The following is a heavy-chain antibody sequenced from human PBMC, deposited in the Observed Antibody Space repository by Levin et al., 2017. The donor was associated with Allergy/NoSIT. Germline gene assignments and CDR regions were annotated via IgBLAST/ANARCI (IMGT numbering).Heavy chain of an antibody. D-gene: IGHD3-10*01. Sequence: GGSLRLSCAASGFTFSSYSMNWVRQAPGKGLEWVSYISSSSSTIYYADSVKGRFTISRDNAKNSLYLQMNSLRDEDTAVYYCARDVSMVRGVRDWFDPWGQGTLVTVSS. J-gene: IGHJ5*02. CDR2: ISSSSSTI. CDR1: GFTFSSYS. CDR3: ARDVSMVRGVRDWFDP. V-gene: IGHV3-48*02.